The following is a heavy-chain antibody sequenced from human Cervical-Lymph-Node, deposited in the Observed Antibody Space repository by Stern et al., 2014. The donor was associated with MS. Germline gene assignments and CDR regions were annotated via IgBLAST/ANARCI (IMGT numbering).Heavy chain of an antibody. CDR3: ARDRRAFLDY. CDR1: GFSFGTSW. CDR2: IRQDGYDK. D-gene: IGHD2/OR15-2a*01. Sequence: EVQLVESGGGLVQPGGSLRLSCGASGFSFGTSWMSWVRQPPGGGLEWVANIRQDGYDKFYVDSVKGRFTISRDNARNSLYLQMNSLTVADTAVYYCARDRRAFLDYWGQGTHVAVSS. J-gene: IGHJ4*02. V-gene: IGHV3-7*01.